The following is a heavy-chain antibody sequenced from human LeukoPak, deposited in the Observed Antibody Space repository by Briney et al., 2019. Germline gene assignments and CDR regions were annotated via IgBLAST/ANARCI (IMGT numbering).Heavy chain of an antibody. CDR1: GGSFSGYY. V-gene: IGHV4-34*01. CDR3: ARGRTGAAALDF. J-gene: IGHJ4*02. CDR2: STHTGST. D-gene: IGHD2-2*01. Sequence: KPSETLSLTCAVYGGSFSGYYWTWIRQAPGKGLEWIGESTHTGSTNYNPSLKSRVTISVDTSKNQFSLKLTSVSAADTAVYHCARGRTGAAALDFWGPGTLVTVSS.